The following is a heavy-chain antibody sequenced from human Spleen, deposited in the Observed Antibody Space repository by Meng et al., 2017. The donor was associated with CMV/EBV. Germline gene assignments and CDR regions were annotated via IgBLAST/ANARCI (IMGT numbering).Heavy chain of an antibody. Sequence: QLQLQESGPGLVKPSETLSLTCTVSGGSISSSSYYWGWIRQPPGKGLEWIGSIYYSGSTYYNPSLKSRVTISVDTSKNQFSLKLSSVTAADTAVYYCARDCVRSGYYSDYWGQGTLVTVSS. CDR3: ARDCVRSGYYSDY. V-gene: IGHV4-39*07. CDR1: GGSISSSSYY. D-gene: IGHD3-22*01. J-gene: IGHJ4*02. CDR2: IYYSGST.